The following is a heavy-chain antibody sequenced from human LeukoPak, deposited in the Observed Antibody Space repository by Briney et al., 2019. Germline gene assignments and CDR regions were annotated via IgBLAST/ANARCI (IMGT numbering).Heavy chain of an antibody. CDR2: ISSSSSTI. CDR3: ARAYTDYFDY. V-gene: IGHV3-48*01. Sequence: GGSLRLSCAASGFTFSSYSMNWVRQAPGKGLEWVSYISSSSSTIYYADSVKGRFTISRDNAKNSLYLQMNSLRAEDTAVYYCARAYTDYFDYWGQGTLVTVSS. D-gene: IGHD4-11*01. J-gene: IGHJ4*02. CDR1: GFTFSSYS.